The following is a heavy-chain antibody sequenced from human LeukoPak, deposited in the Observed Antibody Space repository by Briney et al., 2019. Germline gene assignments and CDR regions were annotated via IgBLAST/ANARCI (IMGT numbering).Heavy chain of an antibody. D-gene: IGHD1-26*01. CDR1: GFTFDDYG. CDR2: INWNGGRA. J-gene: IGHJ1*01. Sequence: PGGSLRLSCAASGFTFDDYGMSWVRQAPGKGLEWVSGINWNGGRAGHADSVKGRFTISRDNAKNSLFLQMNSLRAEDTALYYCARDRRGSYMYFQHWGQGTLVTVSS. V-gene: IGHV3-20*04. CDR3: ARDRRGSYMYFQH.